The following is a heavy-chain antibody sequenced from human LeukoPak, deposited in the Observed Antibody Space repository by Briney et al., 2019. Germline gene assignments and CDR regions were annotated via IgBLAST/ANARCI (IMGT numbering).Heavy chain of an antibody. CDR2: ISSGSTTI. V-gene: IGHV3-48*01. CDR1: GFTFSSYN. CDR3: ARDDSSGYYYAYDLDV. Sequence: GGSLRLSCAASGFTFSSYNMNWVRQAPGTGLEWVSYISSGSTTIYYADSVKGRFTISRDDAKNSLYLQMASLRAEDTAVYYCARDDSSGYYYAYDLDVWGQGTTVTVSS. D-gene: IGHD3-22*01. J-gene: IGHJ6*02.